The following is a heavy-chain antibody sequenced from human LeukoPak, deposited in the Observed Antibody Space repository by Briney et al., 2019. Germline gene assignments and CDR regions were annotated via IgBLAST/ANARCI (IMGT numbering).Heavy chain of an antibody. Sequence: PSETLSLTCTVSGGSISSYYWSWIRQPPGKGLEWIGYIYYSGSTNYNPSLKSRVTISVDTSKNEFSLKLSSVTAADTAVYYCARVHLGYSGSYYWFDPWGQGTLVTVSS. J-gene: IGHJ5*02. V-gene: IGHV4-59*01. D-gene: IGHD1-26*01. CDR2: IYYSGST. CDR1: GGSISSYY. CDR3: ARVHLGYSGSYYWFDP.